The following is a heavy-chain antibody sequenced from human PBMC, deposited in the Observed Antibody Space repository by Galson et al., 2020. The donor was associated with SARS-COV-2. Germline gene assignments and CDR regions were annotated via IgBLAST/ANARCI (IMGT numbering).Heavy chain of an antibody. J-gene: IGHJ3*02. Sequence: QPPGKALEWLALIYWDADKRYSPSLKSRLTITKDTSKNQVVLTMTNMDPVDTATYYCAHVSLPDAFDIWGQGTMVTVSS. V-gene: IGHV2-5*02. CDR3: AHVSLPDAFDI. CDR2: IYWDADK.